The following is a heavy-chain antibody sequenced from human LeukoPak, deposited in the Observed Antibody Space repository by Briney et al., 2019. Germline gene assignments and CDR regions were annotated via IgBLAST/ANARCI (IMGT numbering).Heavy chain of an antibody. Sequence: SETLSLTCSVSGGSISSSSYYWGWIRQPPGKGLEWIGSIYYSGRTDYNPSLKSRVTMSVDTSKNQFSLKLTSVTAADTAVYYCARHGLQWLRLPSDYWGQGTLVTVSS. CDR3: ARHGLQWLRLPSDY. J-gene: IGHJ4*02. CDR2: IYYSGRT. D-gene: IGHD6-19*01. V-gene: IGHV4-39*01. CDR1: GGSISSSSYY.